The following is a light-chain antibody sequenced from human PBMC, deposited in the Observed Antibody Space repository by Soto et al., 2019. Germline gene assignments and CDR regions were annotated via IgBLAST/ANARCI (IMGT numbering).Light chain of an antibody. V-gene: IGKV3-15*01. J-gene: IGKJ1*01. CDR3: QQYSNWPRT. Sequence: EIVMTQFPATLSVSPGERATLSCRAGQSISNNLAWYQQKPGQAPRLLIYGASTRATGIPARFTGSGSGTEFTLTISSLQSEDFAVYYCQQYSNWPRTFGQGTKVDIK. CDR1: QSISNN. CDR2: GAS.